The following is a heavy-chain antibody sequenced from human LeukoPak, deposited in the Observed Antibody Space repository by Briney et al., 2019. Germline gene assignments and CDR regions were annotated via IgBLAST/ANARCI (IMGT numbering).Heavy chain of an antibody. J-gene: IGHJ2*01. D-gene: IGHD6-19*01. V-gene: IGHV4-4*01. Sequence: SETLSLTCAVSGGSISSSDWWSWVRQPPGKGLEWIGELYHSGTTNYNPSLKSRVTILVDKSKNQFSLKLTSVTAADTAVYCCARDKYVSGWYWYFDLWGRGTLVTVSS. CDR3: ARDKYVSGWYWYFDL. CDR2: LYHSGTT. CDR1: GGSISSSDW.